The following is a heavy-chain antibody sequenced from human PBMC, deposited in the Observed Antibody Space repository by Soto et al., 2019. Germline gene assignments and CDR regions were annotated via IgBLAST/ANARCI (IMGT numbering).Heavy chain of an antibody. J-gene: IGHJ2*01. Sequence: QVQLVQSGAEVKKPGASVKVSCKASGYTFSIYGISWVRQAPGQGLEWMGWISAYNGNTKYAQKLQGRVTVTTDTSTSRASMELRSLRSDDTAAYCCARDLSGGTYTWFAELWGRGTLVTVSS. V-gene: IGHV1-18*01. CDR1: GYTFSIYG. CDR2: ISAYNGNT. D-gene: IGHD1-26*01. CDR3: ARDLSGGTYTWFAEL.